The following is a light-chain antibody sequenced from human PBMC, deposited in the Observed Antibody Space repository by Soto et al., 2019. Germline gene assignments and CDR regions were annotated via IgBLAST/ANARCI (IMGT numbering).Light chain of an antibody. Sequence: QSALTQPPSASGSPGQSITISCTGTSSDIGGHNFVSWYQQHPDKAPRLLIFEVNKRPSGVPDRFSASKSGITASLTVSGLQPEDEAAYFCSSYTGTDNSVIFGAGTKLTVL. V-gene: IGLV2-8*01. CDR3: SSYTGTDNSVI. CDR1: SSDIGGHNF. CDR2: EVN. J-gene: IGLJ2*01.